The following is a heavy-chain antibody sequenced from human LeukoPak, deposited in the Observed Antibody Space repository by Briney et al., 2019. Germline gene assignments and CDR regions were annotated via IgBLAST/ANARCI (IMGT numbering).Heavy chain of an antibody. V-gene: IGHV3-33*01. CDR2: IWYDGSNK. CDR3: ARDYVSGSAIKYYFDY. J-gene: IGHJ4*02. CDR1: GFTFSSYG. Sequence: GGSLRLSCAASGFTFSSYGMHWVRQAPGKGLEWVAVIWYDGSNKYYADSVKGRFTISRDNSKNTLYLQMNSLRAEDTAVYYCARDYVSGSAIKYYFDYWGQGTLVTVSS. D-gene: IGHD3-10*01.